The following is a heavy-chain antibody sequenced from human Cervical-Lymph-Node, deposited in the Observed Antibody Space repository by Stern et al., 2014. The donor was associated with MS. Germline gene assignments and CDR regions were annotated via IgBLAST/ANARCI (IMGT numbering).Heavy chain of an antibody. D-gene: IGHD6-19*01. V-gene: IGHV5-51*03. CDR1: GYRFSSYW. CDR3: ARRGIAVGDAFDI. Sequence: VQLVQSGAEVKKPGESLKISCKGSGYRFSSYWIGWVRQMPGKGLEWMGILYPGGSDTSYSPHFQGQVTISADKSISTAYLQWSSLKASDTAMYYCARRGIAVGDAFDIWGQGTMVTVSS. CDR2: LYPGGSDT. J-gene: IGHJ3*02.